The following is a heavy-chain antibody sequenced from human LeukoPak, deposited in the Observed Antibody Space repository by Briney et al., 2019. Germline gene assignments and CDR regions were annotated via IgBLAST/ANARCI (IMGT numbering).Heavy chain of an antibody. V-gene: IGHV1-2*02. J-gene: IGHJ3*02. Sequence: ASVTVSCKASGYTFNGYYMHWVRQAPGQGLEWMGWINPNSGGTNYVQKFQGRVTMTRDTSISTAYMELSRLRSDDTAVYYCARSGSAYCGGDCYGSGAFDIWGQGTMVTVSS. CDR1: GYTFNGYY. CDR2: INPNSGGT. D-gene: IGHD2-21*01. CDR3: ARSGSAYCGGDCYGSGAFDI.